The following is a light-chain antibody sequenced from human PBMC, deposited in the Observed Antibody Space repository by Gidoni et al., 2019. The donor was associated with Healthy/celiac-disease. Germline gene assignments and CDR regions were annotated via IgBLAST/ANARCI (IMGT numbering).Light chain of an antibody. V-gene: IGKV1-39*01. CDR3: QQSYSTPLYT. CDR1: QSISSY. Sequence: IQMTQSPSSLSASVGDRVTITCRASQSISSYLNWYQQKPGKAPKLLIYAASSLQSGVPSRFSGSGSGTDFTLTISSLKPADFATYYCQQSYSTPLYTFGQGTKLEIK. J-gene: IGKJ2*01. CDR2: AAS.